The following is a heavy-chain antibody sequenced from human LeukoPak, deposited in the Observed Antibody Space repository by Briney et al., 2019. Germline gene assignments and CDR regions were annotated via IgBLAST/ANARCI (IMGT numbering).Heavy chain of an antibody. D-gene: IGHD3-22*01. J-gene: IGHJ3*02. Sequence: GESLKISCQASGYSFMTYWIGWVRQMPGKGLEWMAIIYPGDSDTKYSPSFQDQVTISADKSINTAFLHWRSLKASDTAMYYCARLSMIDTFDIWGLGTVVTVSS. CDR1: GYSFMTYW. V-gene: IGHV5-51*01. CDR3: ARLSMIDTFDI. CDR2: IYPGDSDT.